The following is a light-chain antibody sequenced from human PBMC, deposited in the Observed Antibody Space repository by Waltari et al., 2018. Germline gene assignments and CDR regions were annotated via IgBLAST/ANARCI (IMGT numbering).Light chain of an antibody. CDR2: GVN. J-gene: IGLJ2*01. CDR1: WSNTGAGYD. Sequence: QSVLTQPPSVSGAPGQRVTISCTGRWSNTGAGYDVHWYQQLPGKAPTLLVYGVNTRPPGVPDRFFGSKSGTSASLTIPGLQPEDEADYYCQSYDTKVGVVFGGGSKLTVL. CDR3: QSYDTKVGVV. V-gene: IGLV1-40*01.